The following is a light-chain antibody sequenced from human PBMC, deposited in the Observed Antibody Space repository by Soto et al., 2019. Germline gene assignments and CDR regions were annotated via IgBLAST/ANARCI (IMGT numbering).Light chain of an antibody. CDR3: QQYDNLPIFT. CDR2: DAS. CDR1: HDISNY. V-gene: IGKV1-33*01. Sequence: DIQMTQSPSSLSASVGDRVTITCQASHDISNYLNWYQQKPGKAPKLLIYDASNLETGVPSRFSGSGSGTHFTFTINRLQPEDVATYYCQQYDNLPIFTFGPGTKVNIK. J-gene: IGKJ3*01.